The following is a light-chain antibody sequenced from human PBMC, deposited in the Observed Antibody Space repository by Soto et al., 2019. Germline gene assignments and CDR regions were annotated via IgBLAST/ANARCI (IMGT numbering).Light chain of an antibody. CDR1: QDISNY. J-gene: IGKJ5*01. CDR2: DAS. Sequence: DLQMTQSPSSLSASAGDRVTITCQASQDISNYLNWYQQKPGKAPKLLIYDASNLETGVPSRFSGSGSGTDFTFTISSLQPEDIATYYCQQYDNLPITFGQGTRLEIK. CDR3: QQYDNLPIT. V-gene: IGKV1-33*01.